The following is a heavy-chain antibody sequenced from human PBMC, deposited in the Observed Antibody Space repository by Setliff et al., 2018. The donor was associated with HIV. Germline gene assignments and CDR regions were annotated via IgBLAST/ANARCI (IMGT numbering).Heavy chain of an antibody. D-gene: IGHD6-19*01. V-gene: IGHV4-38-2*02. Sequence: SETLSLTCTVSGFSVTSDFFWGWIRQAPGKGLEWIGSVRHGGGTYHNPSLNSRVTMSGDRSQNQFSLNLNSVTAADTAVYYCGRATAVPGEKYYYCAMDVWGRGTSVTVSS. CDR1: GFSVTSDFF. CDR3: GRATAVPGEKYYYCAMDV. CDR2: VRHGGGT. J-gene: IGHJ6*02.